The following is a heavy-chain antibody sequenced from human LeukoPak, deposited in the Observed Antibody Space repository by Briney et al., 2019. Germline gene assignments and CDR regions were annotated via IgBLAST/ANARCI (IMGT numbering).Heavy chain of an antibody. J-gene: IGHJ4*02. Sequence: GGFLRLSCAASGFTFSSYAMSWVRQAPGKGLEWVSAISGSGGSTYYADSVKGRFTIPRDNSKNTLYLQMNSLRAEDTAVYYCAKDPIVGATSWYYFDYWGQGTLVTVSS. D-gene: IGHD1-26*01. CDR1: GFTFSSYA. CDR3: AKDPIVGATSWYYFDY. V-gene: IGHV3-23*01. CDR2: ISGSGGST.